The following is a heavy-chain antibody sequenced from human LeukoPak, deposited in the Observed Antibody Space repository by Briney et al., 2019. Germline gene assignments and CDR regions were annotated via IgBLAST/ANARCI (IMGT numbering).Heavy chain of an antibody. J-gene: IGHJ4*02. D-gene: IGHD6-13*01. V-gene: IGHV1-18*01. Sequence: GASVKVSCNASGDSFTSYGISWVRQAPGQGLEWMGWISAYNSNTNYAQNLQGRVTMTTDTSTSTVYLDLRSLRSDDTAVYYCARAAGGGYFDFSGQGTLVTVSS. CDR3: ARAAGGGYFDF. CDR1: GDSFTSYG. CDR2: ISAYNSNT.